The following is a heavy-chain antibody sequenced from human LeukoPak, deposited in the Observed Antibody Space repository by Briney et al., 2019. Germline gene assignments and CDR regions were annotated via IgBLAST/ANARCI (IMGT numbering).Heavy chain of an antibody. CDR1: GFTFNSYG. Sequence: PGGSLRLSCAASGFTFNSYGIHWVRQAPGKGLEWVAFIWYDGSNKYYADSVKGRFTISRDNYKNTLYLQMNSLRAEDTAVYYCARARTTRGFDYWGQGTLVTVSS. J-gene: IGHJ4*02. D-gene: IGHD4-17*01. CDR3: ARARTTRGFDY. V-gene: IGHV3-33*01. CDR2: IWYDGSNK.